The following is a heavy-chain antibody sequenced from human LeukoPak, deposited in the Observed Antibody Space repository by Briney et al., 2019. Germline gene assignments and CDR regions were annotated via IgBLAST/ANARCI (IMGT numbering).Heavy chain of an antibody. Sequence: SETLSLTCTVSGASISSSSYYWVWIRQPPGKGLEWIGNIYYSGSTYYNPSLKSRVTISLDTSKNKFSLKLSSVTAADTAVYYCARVGGGYSGYDNNWFDPWGQGTLVTVSS. D-gene: IGHD5-12*01. J-gene: IGHJ5*02. CDR2: IYYSGST. CDR3: ARVGGGYSGYDNNWFDP. CDR1: GASISSSSYY. V-gene: IGHV4-39*07.